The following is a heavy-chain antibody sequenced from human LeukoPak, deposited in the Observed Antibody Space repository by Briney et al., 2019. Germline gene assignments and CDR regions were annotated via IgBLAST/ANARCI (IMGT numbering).Heavy chain of an antibody. D-gene: IGHD2-2*01. CDR2: INHSGST. CDR1: GGSFSGYY. CDR3: ARGGYCSSTSCYRLHWFDP. J-gene: IGHJ5*02. V-gene: IGHV4-34*01. Sequence: SETLSLTCAVYGGSFSGYYWSWIRQPPGKGLEWIGEINHSGSTNYNPSLKSRVTISVDTSKNQFSLKLSSVTAADTAVYYCARGGYCSSTSCYRLHWFDPWGQGTLVTVSS.